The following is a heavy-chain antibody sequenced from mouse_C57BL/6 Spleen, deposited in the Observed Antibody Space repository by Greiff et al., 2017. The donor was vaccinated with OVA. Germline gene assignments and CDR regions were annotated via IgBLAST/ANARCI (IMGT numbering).Heavy chain of an antibody. Sequence: QVQLQQPGAELVKPGASVKLSCKASGYTFTSYWMHWVKQRPGQGLEWIGMIHPNSGSTKYNEKFKSKATLTVDKSSSTAYMQLSSLTSEDSAVYYCARSLITTVVDYAMDYWGQGTSVTVSS. D-gene: IGHD1-1*01. J-gene: IGHJ4*01. CDR2: IHPNSGST. V-gene: IGHV1-64*01. CDR3: ARSLITTVVDYAMDY. CDR1: GYTFTSYW.